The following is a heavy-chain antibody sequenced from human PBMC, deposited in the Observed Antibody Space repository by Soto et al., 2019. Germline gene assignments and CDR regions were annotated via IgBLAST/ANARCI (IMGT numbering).Heavy chain of an antibody. CDR2: MYNSGST. J-gene: IGHJ4*02. CDR3: ASMGYHYGSGSYPLDY. V-gene: IGHV4-59*08. D-gene: IGHD3-10*01. Sequence: QVQLQESGPGLMKPSETLSLTCTVSGGSISSYYWTWIRQPPGKGLEWIGFMYNSGSTHYNPSLKSRVTISLDTSKNQFSLNRRSVTAADTAVYYCASMGYHYGSGSYPLDYWGQGTLVTVSS. CDR1: GGSISSYY.